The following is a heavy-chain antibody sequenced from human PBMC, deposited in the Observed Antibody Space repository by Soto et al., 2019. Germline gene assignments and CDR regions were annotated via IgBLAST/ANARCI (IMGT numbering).Heavy chain of an antibody. Sequence: QVHLQQWGAGLLKPSETLSLTCAVYGGSFSGYYWGWIRQPPGKGLEWIGEINHSGSTNSNPSLKSRVSISGGTSNNQFSLKLSSVTAADTAVYYCARGRGDGYNQHWFFDLWGRGALVTVSS. J-gene: IGHJ2*01. CDR2: INHSGST. CDR3: ARGRGDGYNQHWFFDL. CDR1: GGSFSGYY. V-gene: IGHV4-34*01. D-gene: IGHD3-10*01.